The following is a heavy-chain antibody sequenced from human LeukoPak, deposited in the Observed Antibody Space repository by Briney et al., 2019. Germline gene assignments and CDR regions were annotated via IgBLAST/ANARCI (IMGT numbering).Heavy chain of an antibody. CDR3: TRGRGYSGYEYFDY. D-gene: IGHD5-12*01. CDR2: INPNSGGT. CDR1: GYTFTSYG. V-gene: IGHV1-2*02. J-gene: IGHJ4*02. Sequence: ASVKVSCKASGYTFTSYGISWVRQAPGQGLEWMGWINPNSGGTNYAQKFQGRVTMTRDTSISTAYMELNSLRSDDTAVYYCTRGRGYSGYEYFDYWGQGTLVTVSS.